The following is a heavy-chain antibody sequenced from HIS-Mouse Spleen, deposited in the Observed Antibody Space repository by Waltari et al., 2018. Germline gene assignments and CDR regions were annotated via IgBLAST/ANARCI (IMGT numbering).Heavy chain of an antibody. D-gene: IGHD6-6*01. CDR2: ISYDGSNK. CDR3: ARTLLNIAAPFDP. CDR1: GFTFSSYA. J-gene: IGHJ5*02. V-gene: IGHV3-30*04. Sequence: QVQRVESGGGGVQPGRSLRLPWAASGFTFSSYAMHWVRQAPGKGLEWVAVISYDGSNKYYADSVKGRFTISRDNSKNTLYLQMNSLRAEDTAVYYCARTLLNIAAPFDPWGQGTLVTVSS.